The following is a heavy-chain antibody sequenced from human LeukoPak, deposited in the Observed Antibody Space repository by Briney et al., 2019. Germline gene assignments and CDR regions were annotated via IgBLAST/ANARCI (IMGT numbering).Heavy chain of an antibody. CDR1: GGPISSPNHF. CDR3: ASTVVPAGISGIAARISSFDY. Sequence: SETLSLTCTVSGGPISSPNHFWGWVRQPPGKGLEWIGSVYYGGTTYSNPSLKSRVTMSADTSKNQFSLTLSSVTAADTAVYYCASTVVPAGISGIAARISSFDYWGQGTLVTVSS. D-gene: IGHD2-2*01. V-gene: IGHV4-39*01. J-gene: IGHJ4*02. CDR2: VYYGGTT.